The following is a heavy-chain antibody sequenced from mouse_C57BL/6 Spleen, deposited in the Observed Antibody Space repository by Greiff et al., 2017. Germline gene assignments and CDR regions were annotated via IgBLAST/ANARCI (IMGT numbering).Heavy chain of an antibody. CDR3: ARRDGNYYFDY. CDR1: GYTFTSYW. V-gene: IGHV1-50*01. CDR2: IDPSDSYT. J-gene: IGHJ2*01. D-gene: IGHD2-1*01. Sequence: QVQLKQPGAELVKPGASVKLSCKASGYTFTSYWMQWVQQRPVQGLEWIGEIDPSDSYTNYNQKFKGKATMTVDTSSITAYMQLSSLTSEDSAVFYCARRDGNYYFDYWGQGTTLTVAS.